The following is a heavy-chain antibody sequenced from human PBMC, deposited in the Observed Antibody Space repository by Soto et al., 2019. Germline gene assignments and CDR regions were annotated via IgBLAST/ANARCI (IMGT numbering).Heavy chain of an antibody. D-gene: IGHD2-21*01. CDR1: GFTFSDHY. Sequence: TGGALRLSCAASGFTFSDHYMSWIRQAPGKGLEWVSYISSSGSTIYYADSVKGRFTISRDNAKNSLYLQMNSLRAEDTAVYYCARASAVHAYCGGDCPGEGWYFDLWGRGTLVTVSS. V-gene: IGHV3-11*01. CDR3: ARASAVHAYCGGDCPGEGWYFDL. CDR2: ISSSGSTI. J-gene: IGHJ2*01.